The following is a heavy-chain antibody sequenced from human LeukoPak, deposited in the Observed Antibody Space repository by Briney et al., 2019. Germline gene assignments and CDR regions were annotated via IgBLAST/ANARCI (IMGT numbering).Heavy chain of an antibody. CDR3: ARDPAKFWSGHDY. D-gene: IGHD3-3*01. CDR1: GFTFSSYS. J-gene: IGHJ4*02. V-gene: IGHV3-30*03. CDR2: ISYDGSNK. Sequence: GGSLRLSCVASGFTFSSYSLNWVRQAPGKGLEWVAVISYDGSNKYYADSVKGRFTISRDNSKNTLYVQMNSLRAEDTAVYYCARDPAKFWSGHDYWGQGTLVTVSS.